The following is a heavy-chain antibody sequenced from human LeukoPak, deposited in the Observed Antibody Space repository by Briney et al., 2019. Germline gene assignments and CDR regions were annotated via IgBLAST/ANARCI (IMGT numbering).Heavy chain of an antibody. D-gene: IGHD5-12*01. CDR2: ISSSGSTI. Sequence: GGSLRLSCAASGFTFSSYEMNWVRQAPGKGLEWVSYISSSGSTIYNADSVKGRFTISRDNAKNSLYLQMNSLRAEDTAVYYCARERGYSGYDYFIDSPSDYWGQGTTVTVSS. J-gene: IGHJ4*03. CDR1: GFTFSSYE. V-gene: IGHV3-48*03. CDR3: ARERGYSGYDYFIDSPSDY.